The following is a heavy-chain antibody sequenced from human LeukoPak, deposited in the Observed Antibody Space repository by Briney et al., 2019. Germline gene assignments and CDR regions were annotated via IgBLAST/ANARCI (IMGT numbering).Heavy chain of an antibody. CDR1: GFDFGSYS. Sequence: GGSLRLSCAASGFDFGSYSMTWVRQAPGKGLEWVSFISGSSGTIYYADSVKGRVTISRDNANNSLYLQVISLRDEDTAVYYGARVAASTTRVDWWGQGTLVTVSS. CDR3: ARVAASTTRVDW. CDR2: ISGSSGTI. J-gene: IGHJ4*02. D-gene: IGHD3/OR15-3a*01. V-gene: IGHV3-48*02.